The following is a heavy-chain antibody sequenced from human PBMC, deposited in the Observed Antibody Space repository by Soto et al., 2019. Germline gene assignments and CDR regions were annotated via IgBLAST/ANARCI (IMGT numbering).Heavy chain of an antibody. CDR3: ARDLTIQIAVAGGVFDY. D-gene: IGHD6-19*01. V-gene: IGHV1-3*01. J-gene: IGHJ4*02. Sequence: ASVKVSCKASGYTFTSYAMHWVRQAPGQRLEWMGWINAGNGNTKYSQKFQGRVTITRDTSASTAYMELSSLRSEDTAVYYCARDLTIQIAVAGGVFDYWGQGTLVTVSS. CDR1: GYTFTSYA. CDR2: INAGNGNT.